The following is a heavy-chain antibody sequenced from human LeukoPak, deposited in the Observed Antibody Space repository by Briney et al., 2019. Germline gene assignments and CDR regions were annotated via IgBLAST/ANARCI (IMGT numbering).Heavy chain of an antibody. CDR1: DYTFTNYG. J-gene: IGHJ6*02. CDR2: ISAYNGNT. CDR3: ARDCSSTSCYNYYYGMDV. Sequence: ASVKVSCKASDYTFTNYGISWVRQAPGQGLEWMGWISAYNGNTNYAQKLQGRVTMTTDTSTSTAYMELRSLRSDDTAVYCCARDCSSTSCYNYYYGMDVWGQGTTVTVSS. V-gene: IGHV1-18*01. D-gene: IGHD2-2*02.